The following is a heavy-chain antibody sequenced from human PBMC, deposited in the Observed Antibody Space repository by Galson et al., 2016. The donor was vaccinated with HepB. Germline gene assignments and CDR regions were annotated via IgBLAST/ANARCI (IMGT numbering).Heavy chain of an antibody. D-gene: IGHD2-15*01. CDR3: AKANIIMVTLGVFLDT. CDR1: GLTFRSYA. Sequence: SLRLSCAASGLTFRSYAMHWVRQAPGKGLEWVSGVSGHAGSTYYADSVKGRFAISRDNFKNTLYLQMNSLRADDTAVYYCAKANIIMVTLGVFLDTWGQGTLVTVSS. J-gene: IGHJ1*01. V-gene: IGHV3-23*01. CDR2: VSGHAGST.